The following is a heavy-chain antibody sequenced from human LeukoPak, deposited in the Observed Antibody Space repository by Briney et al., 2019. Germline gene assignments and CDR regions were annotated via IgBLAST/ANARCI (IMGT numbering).Heavy chain of an antibody. V-gene: IGHV4-39*01. D-gene: IGHD6-19*01. Sequence: KPSETLSLTCTVSGGSISSSSYYWGWIRQPPGKGLEWIGSIYYSGSTYYNPSLKSRVTISVDTSKNQFSLKLSSVTAADTAVYYCARRAEYSSGWKKVDYFDYWGQGTLVTVSS. J-gene: IGHJ4*02. CDR2: IYYSGST. CDR3: ARRAEYSSGWKKVDYFDY. CDR1: GGSISSSSYY.